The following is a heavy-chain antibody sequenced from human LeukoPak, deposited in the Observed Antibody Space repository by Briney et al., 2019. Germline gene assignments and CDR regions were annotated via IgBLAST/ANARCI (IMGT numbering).Heavy chain of an antibody. Sequence: GGSLRLSCAASGFTSSSYSMNWVRQAPGKGLEWVSSISSSSSYIYYADSVKGRFTISRDNAKNSLYLQMNSLRAEDTAVYYCARDSGSDDAFDIWGQGTMVTVSS. CDR2: ISSSSSYI. J-gene: IGHJ3*02. D-gene: IGHD1-26*01. V-gene: IGHV3-21*01. CDR1: GFTSSSYS. CDR3: ARDSGSDDAFDI.